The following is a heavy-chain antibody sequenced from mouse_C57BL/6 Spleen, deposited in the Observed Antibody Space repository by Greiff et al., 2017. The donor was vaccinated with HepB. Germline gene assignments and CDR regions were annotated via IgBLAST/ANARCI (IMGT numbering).Heavy chain of an antibody. V-gene: IGHV1-64*01. CDR3: ASSDSSGDYFDY. CDR2: IHPNSGST. J-gene: IGHJ2*01. D-gene: IGHD3-2*02. Sequence: VQLQQPGAELVKPGASVKLSCKASGYTFTSYWMHWVKQRPGQGLEWIGMIHPNSGSTNYNEKFKSKATLTVDKSSSTAYMQLSSLTSEDSAVYYCASSDSSGDYFDYWGQGTTLTVSS. CDR1: GYTFTSYW.